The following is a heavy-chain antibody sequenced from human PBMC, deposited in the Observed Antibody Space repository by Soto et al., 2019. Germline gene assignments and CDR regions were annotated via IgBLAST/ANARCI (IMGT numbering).Heavy chain of an antibody. CDR1: GFTFSSYG. Sequence: PGGSLGLSCAASGFTFSSYGMHWVRQAPGKGLEWVAVIWYDGSNKYYADSVKGRFTISRDNSKNTLYLQMNSLRAEDTAVYYCAKDFLWALSGREYSGYGSFDYWGQGTLVTVSS. CDR2: IWYDGSNK. V-gene: IGHV3-33*06. D-gene: IGHD5-12*01. J-gene: IGHJ4*02. CDR3: AKDFLWALSGREYSGYGSFDY.